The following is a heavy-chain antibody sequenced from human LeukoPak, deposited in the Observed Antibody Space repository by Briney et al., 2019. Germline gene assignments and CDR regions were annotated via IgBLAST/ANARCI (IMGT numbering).Heavy chain of an antibody. CDR3: ARAWGRMTTVTYFDY. Sequence: PSETLSLTCAVSGGSISSSNWWSWVRPPPGKGLEWIGEIYHSGSTNYNPSLKSRVTISVDTSKNQFSLKLSSVTAADTAVYYCARAWGRMTTVTYFDYWGQGTLVTVSS. D-gene: IGHD4-11*01. CDR2: IYHSGST. J-gene: IGHJ4*02. CDR1: GGSISSSNW. V-gene: IGHV4-4*02.